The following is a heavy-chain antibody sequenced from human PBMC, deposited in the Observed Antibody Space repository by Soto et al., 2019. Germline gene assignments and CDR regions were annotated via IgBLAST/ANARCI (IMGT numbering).Heavy chain of an antibody. CDR1: GGSISSGGYS. V-gene: IGHV4-30-2*01. CDR2: IYHSGST. Sequence: QLQLQESGSGLVKPSQTLSLTCAVSGGSISSGGYSWSWIRQPPGKGLEWIGYIYHSGSTYYNPSLNGRVTIPXDRSKNQFSLKLSSVTAADTAVYYCAGGPGVARNYWGQGTLVTVSS. J-gene: IGHJ4*02. CDR3: AGGPGVARNY. D-gene: IGHD5-12*01.